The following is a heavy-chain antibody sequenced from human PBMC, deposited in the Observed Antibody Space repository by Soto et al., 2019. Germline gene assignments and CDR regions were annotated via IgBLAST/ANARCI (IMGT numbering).Heavy chain of an antibody. CDR1: GFTFSDSD. CDR3: ARAPGYYDTSGYYGAFYYYGMDV. J-gene: IGHJ6*02. Sequence: PGGSLRLSCAASGFTFSDSDINWVRQAPGKGLEWVSYISASSSTIYYADSVKGRFTISRDNAKNLLYLQMNSLRDEDTAVYYCARAPGYYDTSGYYGAFYYYGMDVWGQGTTVTVSS. D-gene: IGHD3-22*01. V-gene: IGHV3-48*02. CDR2: ISASSSTI.